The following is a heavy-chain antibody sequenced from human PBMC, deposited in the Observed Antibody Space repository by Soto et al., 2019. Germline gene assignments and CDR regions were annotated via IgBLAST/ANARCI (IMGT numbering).Heavy chain of an antibody. V-gene: IGHV4-4*07. CDR2: IDASGNT. D-gene: IGHD1-20*01. CDR3: ARYSNNWFQTEGMDV. CDR1: VDSISTYY. J-gene: IGHJ6*02. Sequence: TSETLSLTCTVSVDSISTYYWSWIRWPAGKGLEWIGRIDASGNTNYNPSLKSRVTMSADTSKKQFSLKLTSVTAADTAVYYCARYSNNWFQTEGMDVWGQGTTVTVSS.